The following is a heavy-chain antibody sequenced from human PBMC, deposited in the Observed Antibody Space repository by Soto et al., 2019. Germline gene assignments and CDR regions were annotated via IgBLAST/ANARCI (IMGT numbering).Heavy chain of an antibody. CDR3: ARSIVVAATLCFQH. CDR1: GFTFSSYS. V-gene: IGHV3-48*01. D-gene: IGHD2-15*01. Sequence: GGSLRLSCAASGFTFSSYSMNWVRQAPGKGLEWVSYISSSSSTIYYADSVKGRFTISRDNAKNSLYLQMNSLRAEDTAVYYCARSIVVAATLCFQHWGQGTLVTVSS. J-gene: IGHJ1*01. CDR2: ISSSSSTI.